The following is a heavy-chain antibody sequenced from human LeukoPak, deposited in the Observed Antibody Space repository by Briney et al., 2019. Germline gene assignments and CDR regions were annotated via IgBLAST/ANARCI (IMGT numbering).Heavy chain of an antibody. CDR3: AKDRAWVSWAIAAAGTEDAFDI. V-gene: IGHV3-23*01. CDR2: ISGSGGST. J-gene: IGHJ3*02. D-gene: IGHD6-13*01. CDR1: GFTFSSYA. Sequence: PGGSLRLSCAASGFTFSSYAMSWVRQAPGKGLEWVSAISGSGGSTYYADSVKGRFTISRDNSKNTLYLQMNSLRAEDTAVYYCAKDRAWVSWAIAAAGTEDAFDIWGQGTMVTVSS.